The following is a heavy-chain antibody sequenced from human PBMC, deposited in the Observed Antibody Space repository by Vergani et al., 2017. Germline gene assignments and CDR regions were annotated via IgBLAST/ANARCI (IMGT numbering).Heavy chain of an antibody. CDR1: GFTVSSNY. CDR2: IYSGGST. J-gene: IGHJ6*03. CDR3: ARDGRRSDFMDV. V-gene: IGHV3-53*02. Sequence: EVQLSETGGGLIQPGGSLRLSCAASGFTVSSNYMSWVRQAPGKGLEWVSVIYSGGSTYYADSVKGRFTISRDNSKNTLYLQMNSLRAEDTAVYYCARDGRRSDFMDVWGKGTTVTVSS. D-gene: IGHD5-24*01.